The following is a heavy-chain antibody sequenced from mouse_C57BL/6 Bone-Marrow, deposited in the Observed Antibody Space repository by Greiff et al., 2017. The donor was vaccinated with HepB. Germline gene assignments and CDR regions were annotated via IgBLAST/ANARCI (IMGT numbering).Heavy chain of an antibody. V-gene: IGHV1-39*01. CDR2: INPNYGTT. D-gene: IGHD1-1*01. Sequence: EVQLVESGPELVKPGASVKISCKASGYSFTDYNMNWVKQSNGKSLEWIGVINPNYGTTSYNQKFKGKATLTVDQSSSTAYMQLNSLTSEDSAVYYWSRGGPITTVGATDYWGQGTTRTGSS. J-gene: IGHJ2*01. CDR1: GYSFTDYN. CDR3: SRGGPITTVGATDY.